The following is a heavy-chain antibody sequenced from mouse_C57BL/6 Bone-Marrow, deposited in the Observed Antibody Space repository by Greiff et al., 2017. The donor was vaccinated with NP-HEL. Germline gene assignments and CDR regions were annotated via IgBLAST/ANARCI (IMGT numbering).Heavy chain of an antibody. Sequence: QVQLQQPGAELVMPGASVKLSCKASGYTFTSYWMHWVKQRPGQGLEWIGEIDPSDSYTNYNQKFKGKSTLTVDKTSSTAYMRLSSLTSEDAAVYYWAKMDYTYAYWGQGTLVTVSA. CDR2: IDPSDSYT. J-gene: IGHJ3*01. V-gene: IGHV1-69*01. CDR1: GYTFTSYW. CDR3: AKMDYTYAY. D-gene: IGHD2-14*01.